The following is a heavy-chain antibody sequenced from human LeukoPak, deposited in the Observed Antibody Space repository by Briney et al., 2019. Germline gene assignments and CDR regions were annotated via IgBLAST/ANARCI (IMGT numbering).Heavy chain of an antibody. Sequence: PSQTLSLTCAVSGGSINSGGYSGSWIRQTPGKGLEWIGYIYHSGSTYYHPSLKSRVTISVDTSRNEFSLRLSSVTAADTALYFCARQSGSYGGILDNWGQGILGTVSS. CDR3: ARQSGSYGGILDN. CDR2: IYHSGST. V-gene: IGHV4-30-2*03. J-gene: IGHJ4*02. CDR1: GGSINSGGYS. D-gene: IGHD1-26*01.